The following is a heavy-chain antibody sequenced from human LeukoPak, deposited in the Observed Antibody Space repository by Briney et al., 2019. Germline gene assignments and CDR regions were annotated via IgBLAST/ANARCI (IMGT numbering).Heavy chain of an antibody. J-gene: IGHJ6*03. Sequence: ASVKVSCKASGYTFTGYYMHWLRQAPGQGLEWMGWINPNSGGTNYAQKFQGRVTMTRDTSISTAYMELSRLRADDTAVYYCARDGGSWYFYYYYYMDVWGKGTTVTVSS. CDR3: ARDGGSWYFYYYYYMDV. CDR1: GYTFTGYY. V-gene: IGHV1-2*02. CDR2: INPNSGGT. D-gene: IGHD6-13*01.